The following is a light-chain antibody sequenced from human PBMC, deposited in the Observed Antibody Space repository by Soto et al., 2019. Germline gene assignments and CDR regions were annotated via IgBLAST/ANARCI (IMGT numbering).Light chain of an antibody. Sequence: DIQLTQSPSFLSASVGDRVTITCRASQGISSYLAWYQQKPGKAPKLLIYAASTLQSGVPSRFSGSGSGTEFTLTIGSLQPEDFATYYCQQLNSYPRTFGQGTKLEI. CDR2: AAS. CDR3: QQLNSYPRT. V-gene: IGKV1-9*01. J-gene: IGKJ2*01. CDR1: QGISSY.